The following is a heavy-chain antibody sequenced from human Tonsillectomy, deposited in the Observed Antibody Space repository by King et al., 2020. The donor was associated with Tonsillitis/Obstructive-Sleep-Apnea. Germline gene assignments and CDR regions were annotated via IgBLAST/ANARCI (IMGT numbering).Heavy chain of an antibody. CDR3: ARPYCSGGSCHNYYYGMDV. V-gene: IGHV1-69*10. D-gene: IGHD2-15*01. Sequence: QLVQSGAEVKKPGSSVKVSCKASGGTFISYAISWVRQAPGQGLEWMGGVIPILGIANYAQKFQGRVTITADKSTSTAYMELSSLRSEDTAVYYCARPYCSGGSCHNYYYGMDVWGQGTTVTVSS. J-gene: IGHJ6*02. CDR1: GGTFISYA. CDR2: VIPILGIA.